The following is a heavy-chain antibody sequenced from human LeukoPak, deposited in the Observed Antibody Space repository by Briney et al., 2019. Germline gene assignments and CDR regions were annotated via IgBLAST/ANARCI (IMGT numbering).Heavy chain of an antibody. V-gene: IGHV4-59*08. D-gene: IGHD1-26*01. CDR1: GGSVTDYY. CDR3: VGRDFDY. CDR2: IYYTGT. J-gene: IGHJ4*02. Sequence: PSETLSLTCTVSGGSVTDYYWSWIRQSPGKGLEWIGYIYYTGTSYNPSLKSRVTISADTSKNQFSLKLSSVTAADTAFYYCVGRDFDYWGQGTLVTVSS.